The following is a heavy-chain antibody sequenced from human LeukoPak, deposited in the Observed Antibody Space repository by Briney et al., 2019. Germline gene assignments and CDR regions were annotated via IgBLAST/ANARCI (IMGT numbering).Heavy chain of an antibody. CDR1: GYSISSGYY. J-gene: IGHJ4*02. V-gene: IGHV4-38-2*02. Sequence: SETLSLTCTVSGYSISSGYYWGWIRQPPGKGLEWIGNIYPSGTTYYNPSLKTRVTISVDTSKNHLSLKLSSVTAADTAVYYCARAPFSGNYYLDYWGQGTLVTVSS. CDR3: ARAPFSGNYYLDY. D-gene: IGHD5-12*01. CDR2: IYPSGTT.